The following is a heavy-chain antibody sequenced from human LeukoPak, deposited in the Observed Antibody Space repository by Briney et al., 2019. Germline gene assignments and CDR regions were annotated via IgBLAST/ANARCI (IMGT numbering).Heavy chain of an antibody. J-gene: IGHJ3*02. Sequence: SETLSLTCTVSGGSVNSYYWSWIRQLPGKGLEWIGYIYYSGSTNYNPSVKSRVTISVDTSKNQFSLKLSSVTAADTAVYYCARRGGYYYGLNAFDIWGQGTMVTVSS. V-gene: IGHV4-59*02. CDR1: GGSVNSYY. CDR3: ARRGGYYYGLNAFDI. CDR2: IYYSGST. D-gene: IGHD3-22*01.